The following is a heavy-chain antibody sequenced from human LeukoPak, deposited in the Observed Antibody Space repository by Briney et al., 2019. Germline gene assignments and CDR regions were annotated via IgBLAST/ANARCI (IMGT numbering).Heavy chain of an antibody. D-gene: IGHD6-19*01. V-gene: IGHV3-23*01. J-gene: IGHJ4*02. CDR1: GFMFDNCA. CDR3: AKGQWRDY. CDR2: ISGSGGST. Sequence: GGSLRLSCVASGFMFDNCAMSWVRQAPGKGLEWVSAISGSGGSTYYADSVKGRFTISRDNSKNTLYLQMNSLRAEDTAVYYCAKGQWRDYWGQGTLVTVSS.